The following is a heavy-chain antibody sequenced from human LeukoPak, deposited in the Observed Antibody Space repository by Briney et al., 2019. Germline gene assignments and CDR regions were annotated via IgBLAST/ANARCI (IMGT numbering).Heavy chain of an antibody. CDR3: AKDLDSYGSYAGKPADD. J-gene: IGHJ4*02. Sequence: GGSLRLSCAASGFTFSSYPMNWVRQAPGKGLERVSLISADGDSTYYADLVKGRFTISRDISKNALYLQMNRLRVEDTAVYYCAKDLDSYGSYAGKPADDWGQGTLVTVSS. D-gene: IGHD6-19*01. V-gene: IGHV3-23*01. CDR2: ISADGDST. CDR1: GFTFSSYP.